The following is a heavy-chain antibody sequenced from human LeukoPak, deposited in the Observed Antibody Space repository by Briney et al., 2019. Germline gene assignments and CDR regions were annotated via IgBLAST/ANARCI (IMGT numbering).Heavy chain of an antibody. V-gene: IGHV4-59*01. CDR2: IYYSGST. J-gene: IGHJ6*03. Sequence: SETLSLTCTVSGGSISSYYWSRIRQPPGKGLEWIGYIYYSGSTNYNPSLKSRVTISVDTSKDQFSLKLSSVTAADTAVYYCARVYADYVDYYYYYMDVWGKGTTVTVSS. D-gene: IGHD4-17*01. CDR1: GGSISSYY. CDR3: ARVYADYVDYYYYYMDV.